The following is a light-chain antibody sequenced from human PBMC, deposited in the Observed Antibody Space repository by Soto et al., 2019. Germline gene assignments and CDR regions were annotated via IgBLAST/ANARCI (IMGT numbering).Light chain of an antibody. J-gene: IGLJ1*01. CDR2: DVS. CDR1: KNNLGSYDL. V-gene: IGLV2-11*01. Sequence: QSALTQPASVSGSPGQSITVSCTGTKNNLGSYDLVSWYQKYPDKAPKLMIYDVSKRPSGVPDRFSGSKSGNTASLTISGLQAEDEADYYCSSYADSYPYVFGTGTKLTVL. CDR3: SSYADSYPYV.